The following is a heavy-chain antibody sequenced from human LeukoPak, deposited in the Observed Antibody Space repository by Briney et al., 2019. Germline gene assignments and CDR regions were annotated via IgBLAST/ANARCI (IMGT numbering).Heavy chain of an antibody. CDR1: GGSLSDYY. CDR3: ARNVRFSSDAFDI. J-gene: IGHJ3*02. Sequence: SETLSLTCTVSGGSLSDYYWTWVRQPPGKGLEWIGYIYYSGSTNYNPSLKSRVTISVDTSKTQFSLKLTSVTAADTAVYYCARNVRFSSDAFDIWGQGTMVTVSS. V-gene: IGHV4-59*01. CDR2: IYYSGST. D-gene: IGHD3-3*01.